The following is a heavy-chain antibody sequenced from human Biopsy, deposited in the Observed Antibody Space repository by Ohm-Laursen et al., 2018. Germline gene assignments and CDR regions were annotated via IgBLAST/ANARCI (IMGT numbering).Heavy chain of an antibody. J-gene: IGHJ4*02. D-gene: IGHD3-16*01. V-gene: IGHV3-21*04. CDR2: ISRTSDFI. Sequence: SLRLSCAASGFTFSTYTMTWVRQAPGKGLEWVSSISRTSDFIYYADSVMGRFTISRDSAKNSLYLQMNSLRAEDTALYYCAKDSGGSPLGELFHWGQGNLVTVSS. CDR3: AKDSGGSPLGELFH. CDR1: GFTFSTYT.